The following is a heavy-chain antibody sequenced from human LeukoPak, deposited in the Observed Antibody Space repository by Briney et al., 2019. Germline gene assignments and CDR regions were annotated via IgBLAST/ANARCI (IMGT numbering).Heavy chain of an antibody. CDR2: ISSSSSYI. V-gene: IGHV3-21*01. J-gene: IGHJ4*02. Sequence: GGSLRLSCAASGFTFSSYSMNWVRQAPGKRLEWVSSISSSSSYIYYADSVKGRFTISRDNAKNSLYLQMNSLRAEDTAVYYCARDHKAAVAGTSSDYWGQGTLVTVSS. D-gene: IGHD6-19*01. CDR3: ARDHKAAVAGTSSDY. CDR1: GFTFSSYS.